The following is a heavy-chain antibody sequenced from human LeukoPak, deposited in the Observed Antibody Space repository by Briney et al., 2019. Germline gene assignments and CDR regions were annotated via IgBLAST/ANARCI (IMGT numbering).Heavy chain of an antibody. CDR1: GYSISSGYY. J-gene: IGHJ4*02. Sequence: SETLSLTCAVSGYSISSGYYWGWIRPPPGKGLEWIGSIYHSGSTYYNPSLKSRVTISVDTSKNQFSLKLSSVTAADTAVYYCARYDYGDYGGFDYWGQGTLVTVSS. CDR2: IYHSGST. V-gene: IGHV4-38-2*01. CDR3: ARYDYGDYGGFDY. D-gene: IGHD4-17*01.